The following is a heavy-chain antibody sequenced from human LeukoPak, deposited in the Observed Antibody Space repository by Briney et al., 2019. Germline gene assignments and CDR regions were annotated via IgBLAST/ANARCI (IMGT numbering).Heavy chain of an antibody. V-gene: IGHV3-48*01. Sequence: GGSLRLSCAASGFTFSSYSMNWVRQAPGKGLEWVSYISSTSSTIYYADSVKGRFTISRDNAKNSLYLQMNSLRAEDTAVYYCARDSKASVTIFGVVIKPFDYWGQGTLVTVSS. CDR1: GFTFSSYS. CDR2: ISSTSSTI. CDR3: ARDSKASVTIFGVVIKPFDY. J-gene: IGHJ4*02. D-gene: IGHD3-3*01.